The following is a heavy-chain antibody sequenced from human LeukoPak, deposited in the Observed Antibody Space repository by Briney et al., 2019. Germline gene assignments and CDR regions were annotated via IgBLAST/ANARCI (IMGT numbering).Heavy chain of an antibody. V-gene: IGHV3-9*01. CDR1: GFTFEDYA. CDR2: ISWNSGSI. CDR3: AKSGCSGYDLTYNWFDP. D-gene: IGHD5-12*01. Sequence: GGSLRLSCAASGFTFEDYAMHWVRQAPGKGLEWVSGISWNSGSIGYADSVKGRFTISRDNAKNSLYLQMNSLRAEDTALYYCAKSGCSGYDLTYNWFDPWGQGTLVTVSS. J-gene: IGHJ5*02.